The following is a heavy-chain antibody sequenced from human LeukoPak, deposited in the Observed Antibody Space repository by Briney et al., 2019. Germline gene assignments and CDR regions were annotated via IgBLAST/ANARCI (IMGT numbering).Heavy chain of an antibody. CDR2: INPNSGGT. CDR1: GYTFTGYY. V-gene: IGHV1-2*02. CDR3: ARDRGGTTTPDY. D-gene: IGHD1-1*01. Sequence: PGASVKVSCKASGYTFTGYYMHWVRQAPGQGLEWMGWINPNSGGTNYAQKFQGRVTITADKSTSTAYMELSSLRSEDTAVYYCARDRGGTTTPDYWGQGTLVTVSS. J-gene: IGHJ4*02.